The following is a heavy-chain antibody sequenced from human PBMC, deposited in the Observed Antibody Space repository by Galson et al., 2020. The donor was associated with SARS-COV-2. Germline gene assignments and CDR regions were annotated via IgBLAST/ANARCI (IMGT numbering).Heavy chain of an antibody. D-gene: IGHD1-26*01. CDR3: AREGGVGATTGLDY. Sequence: TGGSLRLSCAASGFTFSNYGMHWVRQAPGKGLEWVTVMSYDGSEKYYADSVKGRFTISRDNSKNTLYLQMNSLRAEDTAVYYGAREGGVGATTGLDYWGQGTLVTVSS. J-gene: IGHJ4*02. V-gene: IGHV3-30*03. CDR1: GFTFSNYG. CDR2: MSYDGSEK.